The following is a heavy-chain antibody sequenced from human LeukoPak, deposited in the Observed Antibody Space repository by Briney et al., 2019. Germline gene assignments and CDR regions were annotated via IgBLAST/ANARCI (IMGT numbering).Heavy chain of an antibody. V-gene: IGHV1-46*01. Sequence: GASVKVSCKASGYTFTSYYMHWVRQAPGQGREWMGIINPSGGSTSYAQKFQGRVTMTRDTSTSTVYMELSSLRSEDTAVYYCARSPKDMVRVQRFDYWGQGTLVTVSS. CDR1: GYTFTSYY. J-gene: IGHJ4*02. CDR3: ARSPKDMVRVQRFDY. CDR2: INPSGGST. D-gene: IGHD3-10*01.